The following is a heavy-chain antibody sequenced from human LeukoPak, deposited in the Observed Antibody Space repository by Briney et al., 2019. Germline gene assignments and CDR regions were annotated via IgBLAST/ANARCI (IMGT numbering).Heavy chain of an antibody. Sequence: ASVKVSCKASGYTFTSYYMHWVRQAPGQGLEWMGIINPSGGSTSYAQKFQGRVTMTRDTSTSTVYMELSSLRPEDTAVYYCATTPSRYQLLSWFDPWGQGTLVTVSS. D-gene: IGHD2-2*01. CDR1: GYTFTSYY. V-gene: IGHV1-46*01. CDR3: ATTPSRYQLLSWFDP. CDR2: INPSGGST. J-gene: IGHJ5*02.